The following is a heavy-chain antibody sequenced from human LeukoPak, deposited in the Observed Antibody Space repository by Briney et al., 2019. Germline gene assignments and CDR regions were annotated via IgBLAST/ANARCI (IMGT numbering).Heavy chain of an antibody. J-gene: IGHJ4*02. CDR3: ARLSVWFGELIDY. V-gene: IGHV5-51*01. Sequence: GESLKIFSKGSGYSFTSYWIGWVRQMPGKGLEWMGIIYPGDSDTRYSPSFQGQVTISADKSISTAYLQWSSLKASDTAMYYCARLSVWFGELIDYWGQGTLVTVSS. D-gene: IGHD3-10*01. CDR2: IYPGDSDT. CDR1: GYSFTSYW.